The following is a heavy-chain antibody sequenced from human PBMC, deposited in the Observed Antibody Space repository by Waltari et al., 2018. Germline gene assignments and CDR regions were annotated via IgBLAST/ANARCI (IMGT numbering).Heavy chain of an antibody. V-gene: IGHV4-39*07. J-gene: IGHJ4*02. Sequence: QLQLQESGPGLVKPSETLSLTCTVSGGSISSSSYYWGWIRQPPGKGLEWIGSIYYRGSTYYNPAIKSRVTISVDASKNQFSLKLSSVTAADTAVYYCARDHIAARLNIAYYFDYWGQGTLVTVSS. D-gene: IGHD6-6*01. CDR2: IYYRGST. CDR3: ARDHIAARLNIAYYFDY. CDR1: GGSISSSSYY.